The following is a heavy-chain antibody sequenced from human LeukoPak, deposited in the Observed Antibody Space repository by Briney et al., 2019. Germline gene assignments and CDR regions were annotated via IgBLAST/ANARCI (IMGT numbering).Heavy chain of an antibody. V-gene: IGHV1-8*01. J-gene: IGHJ4*02. Sequence: GASVKVSCKASGYTFTSYDINWVRQATGQGLEWMGWMNPNSGNTGYAQKFQGRVTMTRNTSISTAYVELSSLRSEDTAVYYCARGRYYYDSSGYFGFDYWGQGTLVTVSS. CDR3: ARGRYYYDSSGYFGFDY. CDR2: MNPNSGNT. D-gene: IGHD3-22*01. CDR1: GYTFTSYD.